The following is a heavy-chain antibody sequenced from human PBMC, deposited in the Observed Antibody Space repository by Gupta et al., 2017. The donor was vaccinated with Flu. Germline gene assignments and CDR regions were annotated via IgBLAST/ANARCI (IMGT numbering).Heavy chain of an antibody. CDR3: ATPRQSDCSSTSCYASTHHGMDV. V-gene: IGHV3-48*02. CDR2: ISSSSSTI. J-gene: IGHJ6*02. Sequence: EVQLVESGGGLVQPGGSLRLSCAASGFTFSSYSMNWVRQAPGKGLEWVSYISSSSSTIYYADSVKGRFTISRDNAKNSLYLQMNSLRDEDTAVYYCATPRQSDCSSTSCYASTHHGMDVWGQGTTVTVSS. CDR1: GFTFSSYS. D-gene: IGHD2-2*01.